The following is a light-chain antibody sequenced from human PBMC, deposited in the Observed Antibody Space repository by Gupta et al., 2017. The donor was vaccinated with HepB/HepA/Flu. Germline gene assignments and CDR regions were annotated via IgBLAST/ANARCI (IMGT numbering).Light chain of an antibody. CDR1: NIGNYS. CDR3: QVWDNGSDHYV. CDR2: IDA. J-gene: IGLJ1*01. Sequence: SYVVTQPSSVSVAPGMTASITCGGNNIGNYSVHWYQQKPGQAPVLIISIDAFRPSGIPERISGSNSGNTATLTITRVEAGDEADYYCQVWDNGSDHYVFGSGTTVTVL. V-gene: IGLV3-21*04.